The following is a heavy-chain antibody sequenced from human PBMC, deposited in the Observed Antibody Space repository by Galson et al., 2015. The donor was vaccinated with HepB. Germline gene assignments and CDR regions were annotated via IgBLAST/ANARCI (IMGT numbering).Heavy chain of an antibody. J-gene: IGHJ3*02. V-gene: IGHV1-69*13. D-gene: IGHD3-3*01. CDR2: IIPIFGTA. Sequence: SVKVSCKASGGTFSSYAISWVRQAPGQGLEWMGGIIPIFGTANYAQKIQGRVTITADESTSTAYMELSSLRSEDTAVYYCARDLYPLWSGYYTQNDAFDIWGQGTMVTVSS. CDR3: ARDLYPLWSGYYTQNDAFDI. CDR1: GGTFSSYA.